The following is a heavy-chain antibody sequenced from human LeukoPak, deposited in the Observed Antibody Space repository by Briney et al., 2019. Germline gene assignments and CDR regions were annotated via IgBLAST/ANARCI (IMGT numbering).Heavy chain of an antibody. J-gene: IGHJ5*02. Sequence: ASVKVSCKASGYTFTSYGISWVRQAPGQGLEWMGWINPNSGGTNYAQKFQGRVTMTRDTSISTAYMELSRLRSDDTAVYYCARVGQQLANWFDPWGQGTLVTVSS. CDR1: GYTFTSYG. V-gene: IGHV1-2*02. D-gene: IGHD6-13*01. CDR3: ARVGQQLANWFDP. CDR2: INPNSGGT.